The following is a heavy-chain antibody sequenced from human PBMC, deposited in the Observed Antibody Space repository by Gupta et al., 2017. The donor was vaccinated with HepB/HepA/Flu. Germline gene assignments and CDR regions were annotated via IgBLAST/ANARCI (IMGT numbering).Heavy chain of an antibody. Sequence: QVQLVESGGGVVQPGRSLRLSCAASGFTFSSYAMHWVRQAPGKGLEWVAVISYDGSNKYYADSVKGRFTISRDNSKNTLYLQMNSLRAEDTAVYDCARGPDRDCSSTSWYPYGMDVWGQGTTVTVSS. D-gene: IGHD2-2*01. CDR1: GFTFSSYA. V-gene: IGHV3-30-3*01. CDR3: ARGPDRDCSSTSWYPYGMDV. J-gene: IGHJ6*02. CDR2: ISYDGSNK.